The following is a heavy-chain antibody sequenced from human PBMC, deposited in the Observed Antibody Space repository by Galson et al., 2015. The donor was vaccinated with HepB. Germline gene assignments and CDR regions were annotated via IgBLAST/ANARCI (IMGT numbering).Heavy chain of an antibody. D-gene: IGHD2-2*01. CDR1: GYTFTSYY. V-gene: IGHV1-46*01. CDR3: ARDGGYCSSTSCYRGYYYYYYYGMDV. J-gene: IGHJ6*02. CDR2: INPSGGST. Sequence: SVKVSCKASGYTFTSYYMHWVRQAPGQGLEWMGIINPSGGSTSYAQKFQGRVTMTRDTSTSTVYMELSSLRSEDTAVYYCARDGGYCSSTSCYRGYYYYYYYGMDVWGQGTTVTVSS.